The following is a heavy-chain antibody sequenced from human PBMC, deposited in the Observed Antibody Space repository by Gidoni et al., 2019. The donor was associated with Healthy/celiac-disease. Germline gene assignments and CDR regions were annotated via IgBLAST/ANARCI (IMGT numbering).Heavy chain of an antibody. D-gene: IGHD3-22*01. Sequence: QMQLVQSGPEVKKPGTSVKVSCTASGFTFTSSAMQWVRQARGQRLEWIGWIVVGSGNTNYAQKFQERVTITRDMSTSTAYMELSSRRSEDTAVYYCAARRYYYDSSGYYYDYWGQGTLVTVSS. CDR3: AARRYYYDSSGYYYDY. CDR2: IVVGSGNT. V-gene: IGHV1-58*02. CDR1: GFTFTSSA. J-gene: IGHJ4*02.